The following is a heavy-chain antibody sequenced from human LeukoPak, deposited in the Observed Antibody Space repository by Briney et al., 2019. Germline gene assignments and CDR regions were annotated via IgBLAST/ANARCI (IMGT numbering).Heavy chain of an antibody. CDR3: ARAVILTGYYLDY. V-gene: IGHV1-69*13. CDR2: IIPIFGTA. D-gene: IGHD3-9*01. J-gene: IGHJ4*02. Sequence: SVKVSCTASGGTFSSYAISWVRQAPGQGLEWMGGIIPIFGTANYAQKFQGRVTITADGSTSTAYMELSSLRSEDTAVYYCARAVILTGYYLDYWGQGTLVTVSS. CDR1: GGTFSSYA.